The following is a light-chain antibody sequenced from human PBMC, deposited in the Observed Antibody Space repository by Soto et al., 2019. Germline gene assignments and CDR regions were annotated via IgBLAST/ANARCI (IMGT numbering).Light chain of an antibody. CDR2: EVS. CDR1: QSLLHTDGKDH. J-gene: IGKJ4*01. CDR3: MQSTYLPLT. V-gene: IGKV2D-29*01. Sequence: VLSQTPLSLSVTPGQPASISCRSNQSLLHTDGKDHLYWFLQKPGQPPQLLIYEVSNRFSGVTERFSSSGSGTDFTLKISRLEAEDVGVYYCMQSTYLPLTFGGGTKVDIK.